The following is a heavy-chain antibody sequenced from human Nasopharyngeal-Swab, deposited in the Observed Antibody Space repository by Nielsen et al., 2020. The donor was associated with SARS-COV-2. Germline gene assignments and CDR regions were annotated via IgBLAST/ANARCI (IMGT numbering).Heavy chain of an antibody. CDR1: GFTVSSNY. V-gene: IGHV3-66*01. J-gene: IGHJ4*02. D-gene: IGHD3-22*01. CDR3: AREIHNYYDSSGYYDY. CDR2: IYSGGST. Sequence: GGSLRLSCAASGFTVSSNYMSWVRQAPGKGLEWVSVIYSGGSTYYADSVKGRFTISRDNSKNTLYLQMSSLRAEDTAVYYCAREIHNYYDSSGYYDYWGQGTLVTVSS.